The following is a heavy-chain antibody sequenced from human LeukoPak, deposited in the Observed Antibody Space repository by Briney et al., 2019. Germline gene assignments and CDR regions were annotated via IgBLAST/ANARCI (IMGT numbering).Heavy chain of an antibody. CDR3: ARGGYGDYRVYWYFDL. Sequence: SVKVSCKASGGTFSSYAISWVRQAPGQGLEWMGGVIPIFGTANYAQKFQGRVTITADESTSTAYMELSSLRSEDTAVYYCARGGYGDYRVYWYFDLWGRGTLVTVSS. CDR2: VIPIFGTA. CDR1: GGTFSSYA. D-gene: IGHD4-17*01. V-gene: IGHV1-69*13. J-gene: IGHJ2*01.